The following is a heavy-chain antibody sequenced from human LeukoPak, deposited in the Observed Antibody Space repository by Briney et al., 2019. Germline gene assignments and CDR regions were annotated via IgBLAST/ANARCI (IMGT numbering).Heavy chain of an antibody. V-gene: IGHV4-34*01. CDR3: ARVPDFIARPCDS. J-gene: IGHJ4*02. CDR2: SSPTGDIT. Sequence: PSETLSLTCAVYGGSFSGNYWTLIRQTQGRGWSGFGESSPTGDITGYNPSLKGRATISVDSSKNQFSLKLTSVTAADTGVYYCARVPDFIARPCDSWGPGTLVTVSS. D-gene: IGHD2-21*01. CDR1: GGSFSGNY.